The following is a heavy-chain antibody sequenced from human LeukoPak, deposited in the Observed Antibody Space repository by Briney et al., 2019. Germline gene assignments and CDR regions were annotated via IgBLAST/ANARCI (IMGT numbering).Heavy chain of an antibody. J-gene: IGHJ6*02. Sequence: EGSLRLSGAASGFTVSSYEMNWVRQAPGNGLQWVSYISSSGSTIYYADSVKGRFTISRDNAKNSLYLQMNSLRAEDTAIYYCTSDLYSSSSLAYYYYGMDVWGQGTTVTVSS. V-gene: IGHV3-48*03. CDR1: GFTVSSYE. CDR2: ISSSGSTI. D-gene: IGHD6-6*01. CDR3: TSDLYSSSSLAYYYYGMDV.